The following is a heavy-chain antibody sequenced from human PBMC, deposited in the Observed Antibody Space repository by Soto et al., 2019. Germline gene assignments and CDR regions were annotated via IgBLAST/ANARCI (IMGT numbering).Heavy chain of an antibody. CDR1: GFTFSSYA. J-gene: IGHJ4*02. CDR2: ISGSGGST. Sequence: GGSLRLSCAASGFTFSSYAMSWVRQAPGKGLEWVSAISGSGGSTYYADSVKGRFPISRDNSKNTLYLQMNSLRAEHTAVYYCAADKAIRALFDYWGQGTPVTVSS. V-gene: IGHV3-23*01. CDR3: AADKAIRALFDY. D-gene: IGHD5-18*01.